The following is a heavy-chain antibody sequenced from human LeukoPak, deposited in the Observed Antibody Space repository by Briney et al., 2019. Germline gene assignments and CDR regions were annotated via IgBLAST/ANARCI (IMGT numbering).Heavy chain of an antibody. CDR3: ARFSRGRGYSYGYGIAVAATQKGYDY. V-gene: IGHV4-34*01. D-gene: IGHD5-18*01. J-gene: IGHJ4*02. CDR2: INHSGST. Sequence: PSETLSLTCAVYGGSFSGYYWSWIRQPPGKGLEWIGEINHSGSTNYNPSLKSRVTISVDTSKNQFSLKLSSVTAADTAVYYCARFSRGRGYSYGYGIAVAATQKGYDYWGQGTLVTVSS. CDR1: GGSFSGYY.